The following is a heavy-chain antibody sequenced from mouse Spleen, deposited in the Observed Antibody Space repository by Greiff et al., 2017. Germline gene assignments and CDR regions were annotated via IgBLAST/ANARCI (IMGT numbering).Heavy chain of an antibody. V-gene: IGHV14-4*01. D-gene: IGHD1-1*01. J-gene: IGHJ3*01. CDR1: GFNIKDDY. Sequence: EVQLQQSGAELVRPGASVTLSCTASGFNIKDDYMHWVKQRPDPGLEWIGWIDPENGDTEYASKFQGKATITADTSSNTAYLQLSSLTSEDTAVYYCTTLTTVVATKAYGGQGTLVTVSA. CDR2: IDPENGDT. CDR3: TTLTTVVATKAY.